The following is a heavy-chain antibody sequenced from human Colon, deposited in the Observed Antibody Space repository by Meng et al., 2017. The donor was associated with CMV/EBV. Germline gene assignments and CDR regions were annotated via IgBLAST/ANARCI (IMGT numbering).Heavy chain of an antibody. CDR1: GFTFSDYY. CDR2: ISSSGSTI. D-gene: IGHD1-1*01. V-gene: IGHV3-11*01. J-gene: IGHJ6*02. Sequence: GESLKISCAASGFTFSDYYMSWIRQAPGKGLEWVSYISSSGSTIYYADSMRGRFTISRDNANNSLYLQVNSLRGEDTAVYYCARIERPGGRYNSYGLDVWGQGTTVTVSS. CDR3: ARIERPGGRYNSYGLDV.